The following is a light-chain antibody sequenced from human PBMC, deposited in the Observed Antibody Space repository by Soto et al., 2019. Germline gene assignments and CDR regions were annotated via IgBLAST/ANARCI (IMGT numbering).Light chain of an antibody. CDR1: QDIRSY. V-gene: IGKV1-5*01. CDR3: DPDQILWT. J-gene: IGKJ1*01. Sequence: IEMNQKRSSPRASGKDRGTITFRTSQDIRSYLNWYQQKPGKAAKLLIYDVSSLESGVPSRFFCSGCGNEFSLSIRGLQPDQSATYYCDPDQILWTIPQGTKVDIK. CDR2: DVS.